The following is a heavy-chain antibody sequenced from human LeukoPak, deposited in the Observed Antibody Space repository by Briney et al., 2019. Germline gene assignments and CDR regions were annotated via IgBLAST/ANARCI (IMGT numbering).Heavy chain of an antibody. CDR3: ARDLRFLEWLSYFDY. V-gene: IGHV1-18*01. CDR2: LSAYNGNT. Sequence: GASVKVSFKASGYTFTSYGISWVRQAPGQGLEWMGWLSAYNGNTNYAQKLQGRVTMTTDTSTSTAYMELRSLRSDDTAVYYCARDLRFLEWLSYFDYWGQGTLVTVSS. D-gene: IGHD3-3*01. CDR1: GYTFTSYG. J-gene: IGHJ4*02.